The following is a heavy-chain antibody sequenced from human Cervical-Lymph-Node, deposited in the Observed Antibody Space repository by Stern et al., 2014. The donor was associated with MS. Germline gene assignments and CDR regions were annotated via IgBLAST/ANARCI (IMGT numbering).Heavy chain of an antibody. CDR2: IYTTDPP. Sequence: VQLVESGPGLVRPSQTLSLTCTVSGGSVGSGRYYWTWIRQPDGRPLEWSGRIYTTDPPIYTPSLKSRVAISLDMPRNQFPLKISSVTAADTAMYYCARASHFGGNVNWFDPWGRGTLVIVSS. J-gene: IGHJ5*02. D-gene: IGHD4-23*01. CDR3: ARASHFGGNVNWFDP. CDR1: GGSVGSGRYY. V-gene: IGHV4-61*02.